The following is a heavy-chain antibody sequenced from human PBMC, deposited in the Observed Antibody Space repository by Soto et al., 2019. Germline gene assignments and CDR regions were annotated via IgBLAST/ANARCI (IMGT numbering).Heavy chain of an antibody. V-gene: IGHV4-59*08. J-gene: IGHJ4*02. CDR3: ARQDIVLMVYANDD. D-gene: IGHD2-8*01. CDR2: IYYSGST. Sequence: SETLSLTCTVSGGSISSYYWSWIRQPPGKGLEWIGYIYYSGSTNYNPSLKSRVTISVDTSKNQFSLKLSSVTAADTAVYYCARQDIVLMVYANDDWGQGTLVTVSS. CDR1: GGSISSYY.